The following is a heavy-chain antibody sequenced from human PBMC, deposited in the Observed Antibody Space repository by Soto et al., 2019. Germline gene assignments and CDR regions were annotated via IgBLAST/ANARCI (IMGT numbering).Heavy chain of an antibody. V-gene: IGHV6-1*01. CDR2: TYYRSKWYN. J-gene: IGHJ5*02. D-gene: IGHD6-13*01. Sequence: PSQTLSLTCAISLDCVSINSAAWCWLRQSPSRGLEWLGRTYYRSKWYNDYAVSVKSRITINPDTSKNQFSLQLHSVTPEDTAVYFCARCSSWYQWFDPWGQGTLVTVSS. CDR1: LDCVSINSAA. CDR3: ARCSSWYQWFDP.